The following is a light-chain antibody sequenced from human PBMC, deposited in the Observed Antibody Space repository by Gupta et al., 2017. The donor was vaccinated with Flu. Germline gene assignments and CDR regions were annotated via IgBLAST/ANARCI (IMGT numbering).Light chain of an antibody. Sequence: SYELTQPPSVSVSPGQTASVTCSGDKLGDKYAFWYQQRPGQSPVLVIYQDNKRPSGIPERFSGSNSGNTATLTISGTQAMDEADYYCQAWDSRTAVFGGGTKVTVL. CDR2: QDN. V-gene: IGLV3-1*01. CDR3: QAWDSRTAV. CDR1: KLGDKY. J-gene: IGLJ3*02.